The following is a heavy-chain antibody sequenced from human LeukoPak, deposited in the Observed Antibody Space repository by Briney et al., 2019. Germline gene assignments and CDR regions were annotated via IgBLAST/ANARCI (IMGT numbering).Heavy chain of an antibody. CDR1: GGPISSYY. J-gene: IGHJ1*01. CDR3: AREDYCSGGSCYSGYFQH. CDR2: LYYSGPT. V-gene: IGHV4-59*01. Sequence: SETPSLTCTVSGGPISSYYWSWLRQPPGEGREWIGYLYYSGPTNYNPYLKNRPTISVDTSKNQFSLKLSSVTAADTAVYYCAREDYCSGGSCYSGYFQHWGQGTLVTVSS. D-gene: IGHD2-15*01.